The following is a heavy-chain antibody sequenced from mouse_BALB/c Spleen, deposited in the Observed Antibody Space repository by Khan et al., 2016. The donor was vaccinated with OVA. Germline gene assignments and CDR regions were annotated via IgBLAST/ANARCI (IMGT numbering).Heavy chain of an antibody. V-gene: IGHV1-4*01. D-gene: IGHD4-1*01. CDR2: INPSSGYT. Sequence: VQLQESGAELARPGASVKMSCKASGYTFTSYMMHWVKQRPGQGLEWIGYINPSSGYTNYNQKFKDKATLTADKSSSTAYMQLSSLTSEDSAVYYCAREGTGAWFAYWGQGTLVTVSA. J-gene: IGHJ3*01. CDR1: GYTFTSYM. CDR3: AREGTGAWFAY.